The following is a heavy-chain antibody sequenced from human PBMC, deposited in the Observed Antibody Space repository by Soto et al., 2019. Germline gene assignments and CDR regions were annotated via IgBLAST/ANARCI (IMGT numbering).Heavy chain of an antibody. CDR3: AGARRARGGYRNYSYGLDV. J-gene: IGHJ6*02. CDR1: GDSMNKYF. Sequence: PSETLSLTCTVSGDSMNKYFWTWIRQTAGKGLEWIGHIFTTGSTSYNPSLKSRVTMSVDMSMSQFSVKLSSVTAADTAVYYCAGARRARGGYRNYSYGLDVWGQGTTVTVSS. V-gene: IGHV4-4*07. D-gene: IGHD3-16*02. CDR2: IFTTGST.